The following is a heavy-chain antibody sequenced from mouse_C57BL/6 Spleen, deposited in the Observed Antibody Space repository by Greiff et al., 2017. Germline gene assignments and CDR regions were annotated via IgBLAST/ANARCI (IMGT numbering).Heavy chain of an antibody. CDR2: IDPSDSET. J-gene: IGHJ3*01. D-gene: IGHD2-4*01. CDR3: VRGYYDYDGFAY. CDR1: GYTFTSYW. Sequence: QVQLQQPGAELVRPGSSVKLSCKASGYTFTSYWMHWVKQRPIQGLEWIGNIDPSDSETHYNQKFKDKATLTVDKSSSTAYMQLSSLTSEDSAVYYCVRGYYDYDGFAYWGQGTLVTVSA. V-gene: IGHV1-52*01.